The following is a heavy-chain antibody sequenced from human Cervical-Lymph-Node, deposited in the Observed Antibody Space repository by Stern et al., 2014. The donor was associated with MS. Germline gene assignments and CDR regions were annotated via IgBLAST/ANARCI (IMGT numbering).Heavy chain of an antibody. CDR3: ARGRGYSYGNLDY. D-gene: IGHD5-18*01. CDR2: IYSGGST. Sequence: EVQLVESGGGLVQPGGSLRLSCAASGFTVSSNYMNWVRQTPGKRLEWVSIIYSGGSTYYADSVKGRFTLSRDNSKNTLYLQMNSLRAEDTAVYYCARGRGYSYGNLDYWGQGSLVTGS. V-gene: IGHV3-66*02. CDR1: GFTVSSNY. J-gene: IGHJ4*02.